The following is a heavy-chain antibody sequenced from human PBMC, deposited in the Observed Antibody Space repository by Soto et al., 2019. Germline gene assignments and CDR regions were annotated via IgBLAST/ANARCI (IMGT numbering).Heavy chain of an antibody. CDR1: GYRFETYG. Sequence: QVQLVQSGAEVKKPGASVKVSCKASGYRFETYGMTWVRQAPRQGLEWMGWISAYSVDTYNAQKFQDRVTMTTDTSTGTAYMELRGLRSDDTAVYYCARGHEVIRGALDVWGQGTTVTVSS. CDR3: ARGHEVIRGALDV. J-gene: IGHJ6*02. D-gene: IGHD2-21*01. CDR2: ISAYSVDT. V-gene: IGHV1-18*01.